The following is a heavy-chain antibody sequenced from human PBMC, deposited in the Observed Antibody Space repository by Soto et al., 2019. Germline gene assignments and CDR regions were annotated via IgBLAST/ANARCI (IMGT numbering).Heavy chain of an antibody. D-gene: IGHD3-3*01. CDR2: IYWDDDK. CDR1: GFSLNTSGVG. V-gene: IGHV2-5*02. Sequence: QITLKESGPTLVRPTQTLTLTCTFSGFSLNTSGVGVAWIRQPPGKALEWLALIYWDDDKHYSPSLKNRLTITKDTSKNQVVLTMTNMDPVDTGTYYCAHSIPIFGVGGGWFDPWGQGALVTVSS. CDR3: AHSIPIFGVGGGWFDP. J-gene: IGHJ5*02.